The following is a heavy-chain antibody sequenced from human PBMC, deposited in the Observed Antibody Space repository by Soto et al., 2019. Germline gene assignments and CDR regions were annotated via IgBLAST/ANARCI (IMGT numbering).Heavy chain of an antibody. D-gene: IGHD2-21*02. CDR3: ARAVVVTAGPYYYYGMDV. CDR1: GGTFSSYA. J-gene: IGHJ6*02. CDR2: IIPIFGTA. V-gene: IGHV1-69*01. Sequence: QVQLVQSGAEVKKPGSSVKVSCKASGGTFSSYAISWVRQAPGQGLEWMGGIIPIFGTANYAQKFQGRVTITADEATSPASMELSSLRSEDTAVYYCARAVVVTAGPYYYYGMDVWGQGTTVTVSS.